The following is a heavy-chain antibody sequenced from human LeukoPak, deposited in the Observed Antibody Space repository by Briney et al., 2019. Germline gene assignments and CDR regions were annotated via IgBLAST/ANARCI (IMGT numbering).Heavy chain of an antibody. CDR3: ARSLYCSGTPCYAY. J-gene: IGHJ4*02. D-gene: IGHD2-2*01. Sequence: GGSLRLSCAASGFTFSSYSMNWVRQAPGKGLKWVSYISSSSSTIYYADSVKGRFTISRDNAKNSLYLQMNSLRDEDTAVYYCARSLYCSGTPCYAYWGQGTLVTVSS. V-gene: IGHV3-48*02. CDR2: ISSSSSTI. CDR1: GFTFSSYS.